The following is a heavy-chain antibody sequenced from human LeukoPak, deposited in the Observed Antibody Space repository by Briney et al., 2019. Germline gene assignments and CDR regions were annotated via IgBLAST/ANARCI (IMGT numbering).Heavy chain of an antibody. V-gene: IGHV3-30-3*01. CDR2: ISYDGSNK. Sequence: GGSLRLSCAASGFTFSSYAMHWVRQAPGKGLEWVAVISYDGSNKYYADSVKGRFTISRDNSKNTLYLQMSSLRAEDTAVYYCARGSSWYPYWGQGTLVTVSS. J-gene: IGHJ4*02. CDR1: GFTFSSYA. CDR3: ARGSSWYPY. D-gene: IGHD6-13*01.